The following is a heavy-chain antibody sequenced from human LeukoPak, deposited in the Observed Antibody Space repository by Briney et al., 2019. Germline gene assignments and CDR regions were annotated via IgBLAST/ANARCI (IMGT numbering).Heavy chain of an antibody. CDR3: ARVGNYYDSSGYYKFFDY. CDR1: GGTFSSYA. CDR2: IIPIFGTA. Sequence: SVKVSCKASGGTFSSYAISWVRQAPGQGLEWMGGIIPIFGTANYAQKFQGRVTITADESTSTAYMELSSLRSEDTAVYYCARVGNYYDSSGYYKFFDYWGQGTLVTVSS. V-gene: IGHV1-69*13. J-gene: IGHJ4*02. D-gene: IGHD3-22*01.